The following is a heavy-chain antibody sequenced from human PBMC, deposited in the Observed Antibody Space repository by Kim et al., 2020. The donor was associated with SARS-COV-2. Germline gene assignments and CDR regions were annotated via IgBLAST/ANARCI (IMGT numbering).Heavy chain of an antibody. D-gene: IGHD5-12*01. Sequence: TYAQKFQGRVTITADKSTSTAYMERSSLRSEDTAVYYCAGATRSRGDLDIWGQGTLVTVSS. CDR3: AGATRSRGDLDI. V-gene: IGHV1-69*04. J-gene: IGHJ3*02.